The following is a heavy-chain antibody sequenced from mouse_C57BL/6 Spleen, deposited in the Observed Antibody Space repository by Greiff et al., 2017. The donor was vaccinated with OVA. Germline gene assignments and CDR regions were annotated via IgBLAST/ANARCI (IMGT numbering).Heavy chain of an antibody. CDR2: IYPGSGST. Sequence: QVQLQQPGAELVKPGASVKMSCKASGYTFTSYWITWVKQRPGQGLEWIGDIYPGSGSTNYNEKFKSKATLTVDTSSSTAYMQLSSLTSEDSAVYDCARPAQATAWFAYWGQGTLVTVSA. D-gene: IGHD3-2*02. V-gene: IGHV1-55*01. J-gene: IGHJ3*01. CDR3: ARPAQATAWFAY. CDR1: GYTFTSYW.